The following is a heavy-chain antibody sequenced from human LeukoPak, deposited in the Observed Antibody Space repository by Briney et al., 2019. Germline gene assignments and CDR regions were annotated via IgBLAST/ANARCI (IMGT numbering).Heavy chain of an antibody. CDR2: ISYDGSKK. Sequence: PWGSLRLSCAASGFTFRNYGMHWVRQAPGKGLEWVAVISYDGSKKYYADSEKGRFTISRDTSKNTLYLQMNSLRVEDTAVYYCAGGRYYGMDVWGQGTTVTVSS. J-gene: IGHJ6*02. CDR3: AGGRYYGMDV. CDR1: GFTFRNYG. V-gene: IGHV3-30*03.